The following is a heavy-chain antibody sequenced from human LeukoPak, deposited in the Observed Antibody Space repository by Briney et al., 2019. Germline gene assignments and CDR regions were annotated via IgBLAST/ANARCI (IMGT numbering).Heavy chain of an antibody. CDR3: ARHESGSGWYTGGAFDI. CDR1: GGSISSSSYY. CDR2: IYYSGST. V-gene: IGHV4-39*01. J-gene: IGHJ3*02. Sequence: PSETLSLTCTVSGGSISSSSYYWGWIRRPPGKGLERIGSIYYSGSTYYNPSLKSRVTISVDTSKNQFSLKLSSLTAADTAVYYCARHESGSGWYTGGAFDIWGQGTMVTVSS. D-gene: IGHD6-19*01.